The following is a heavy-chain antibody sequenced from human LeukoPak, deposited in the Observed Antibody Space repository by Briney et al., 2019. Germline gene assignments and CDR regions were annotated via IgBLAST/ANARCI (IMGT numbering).Heavy chain of an antibody. D-gene: IGHD3-10*02. CDR1: GYSISSGYY. CDR3: ARAVRVAIFDY. Sequence: SETLSLTCTVSGYSISSGYYWGWIRQPPGKGLEWIGSIYHSGSTYYNPSLKSRVTISLDTSKNKFSLKLTSVTATDTAVYYCARAVRVAIFDYWGRGTLVSVSS. CDR2: IYHSGST. V-gene: IGHV4-38-2*02. J-gene: IGHJ4*02.